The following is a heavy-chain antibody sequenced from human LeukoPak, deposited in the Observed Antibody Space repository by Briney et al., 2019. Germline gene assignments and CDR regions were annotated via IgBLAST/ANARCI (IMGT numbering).Heavy chain of an antibody. CDR2: ISSSGSTI. D-gene: IGHD6-19*01. V-gene: IGHV3-48*03. J-gene: IGHJ4*02. CDR3: ARDFAVAGPDY. CDR1: GFTFSSYE. Sequence: HPGGSLRLSCAASGFTFSSYEMNWVRQAPGKGQEWVSYISSSGSTIYYADSVKGRFTISRDNAKNSLYLQMNSLRAEDTAVYYCARDFAVAGPDYWGQGTLVTVSS.